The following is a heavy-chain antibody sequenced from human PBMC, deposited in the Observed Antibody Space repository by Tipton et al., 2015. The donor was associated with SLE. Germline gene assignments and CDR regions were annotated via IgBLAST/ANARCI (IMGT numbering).Heavy chain of an antibody. V-gene: IGHV3-74*01. CDR3: ARPSKDYGLEY. Sequence: GSLRLSCAASGFTFSTYWMHWVRQAPGKGLVWVSRINSDGSSTTYADSVKGRFTISRDNAKNTMYLQMHSLRVDDTAVYYCARPSKDYGLEYWGQGTLVTVSS. D-gene: IGHD4-17*01. CDR1: GFTFSTYW. CDR2: INSDGSST. J-gene: IGHJ4*02.